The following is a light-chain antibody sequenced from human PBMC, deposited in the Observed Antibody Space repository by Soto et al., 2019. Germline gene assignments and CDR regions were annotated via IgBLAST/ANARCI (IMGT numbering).Light chain of an antibody. V-gene: IGKV3-20*01. CDR1: QSITSDY. CDR3: QHYGRYPPT. J-gene: IGKJ4*01. CDR2: GAS. Sequence: SVLTQSPGTLSLSPGERATLSCRASQSITSDYLAWYQQKPGQAPRLLIYGASSRATGIPGRFSGSGSGTDFTLTISRLEPEDFAVYYCQHYGRYPPTFGGGTKVEIK.